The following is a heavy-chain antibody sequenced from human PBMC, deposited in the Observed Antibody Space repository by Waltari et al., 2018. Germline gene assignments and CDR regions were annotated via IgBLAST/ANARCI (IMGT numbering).Heavy chain of an antibody. CDR3: ARGDNYYDSSGCPFDY. CDR1: GFTFSSYE. D-gene: IGHD3-22*01. Sequence: EVQLVESGGGLVQPGGSLRLSCAASGFTFSSYEMNWVRQAPGKGLEWVSYISSSGSTIYYADFVKGRFTISRDNAKNSLYLQMNSLRAEDTAVYYCARGDNYYDSSGCPFDYWGQGTLVTVSS. CDR2: ISSSGSTI. V-gene: IGHV3-48*03. J-gene: IGHJ4*02.